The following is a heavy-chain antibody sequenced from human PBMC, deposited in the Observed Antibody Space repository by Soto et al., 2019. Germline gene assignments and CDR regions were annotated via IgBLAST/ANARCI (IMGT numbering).Heavy chain of an antibody. V-gene: IGHV3-7*01. CDR3: GTDRWGGAFDM. D-gene: IGHD3-10*01. CDR2: IKEDGSVK. Sequence: PVGSLRLSCAAFGFRLRSDWLAWVRQIPGKGLEFVANIKEDGSVKNYVDSVKGRFSISRDNDKNSVYLQMNSLRAEDTAVYYCGTDRWGGAFDMWGQGTTVTVSS. J-gene: IGHJ3*02. CDR1: GFRLRSDW.